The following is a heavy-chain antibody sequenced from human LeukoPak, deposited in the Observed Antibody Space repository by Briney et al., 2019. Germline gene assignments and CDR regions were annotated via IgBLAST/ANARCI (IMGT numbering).Heavy chain of an antibody. CDR1: GYTFTSYG. J-gene: IGHJ4*02. CDR2: ISAYNGNT. CDR3: ARWGSSGWHLGLPPWYYFDY. Sequence: ASVKVSCKASGYTFTSYGISWVRQAPGQGLEWMGWISAYNGNTNYAHKLQGRVTMTTDTSTSTAYMELRSLRSDDTAVYYCARWGSSGWHLGLPPWYYFDYWGQGTLVTVSS. D-gene: IGHD6-19*01. V-gene: IGHV1-18*01.